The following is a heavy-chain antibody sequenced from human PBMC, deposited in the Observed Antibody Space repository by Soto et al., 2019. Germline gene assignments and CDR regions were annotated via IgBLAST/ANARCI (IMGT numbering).Heavy chain of an antibody. Sequence: SETLSLTYAVSGYFISNGYHWGWIRQSPGKGLEWIGSVYHSGTTYYNPSLKSRVTLSVDTSKNQFSLRLSSVTTADTAVYYCAKGNYRGNIYAYDYWGQGTLVTVSS. CDR1: GYFISNGYH. J-gene: IGHJ4*02. D-gene: IGHD5-18*01. CDR3: AKGNYRGNIYAYDY. CDR2: VYHSGTT. V-gene: IGHV4-38-2*01.